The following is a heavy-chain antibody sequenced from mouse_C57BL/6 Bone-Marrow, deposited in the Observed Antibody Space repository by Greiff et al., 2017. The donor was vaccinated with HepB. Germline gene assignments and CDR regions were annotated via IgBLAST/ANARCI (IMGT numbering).Heavy chain of an antibody. V-gene: IGHV5-17*01. D-gene: IGHD2-4*01. CDR1: GFTFSDYG. J-gene: IGHJ1*03. CDR3: ARKITTPHWYFDV. Sequence: DVKLVESGGGLVKPGGSLKLSCAASGFTFSDYGMHWVRQAPEKGLEWVAYISSGSSTIYYADKVKGRFTISRDNAKNTLFLQMTSLRSEDTAMYYCARKITTPHWYFDVWGTGTTVTVSS. CDR2: ISSGSSTI.